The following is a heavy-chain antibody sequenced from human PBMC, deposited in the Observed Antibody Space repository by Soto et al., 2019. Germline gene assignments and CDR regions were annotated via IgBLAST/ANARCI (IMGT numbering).Heavy chain of an antibody. Sequence: SMKVSCKASGGTFSNYAFSWVRQAPGQGPEWMGGIIPIFGTPNYAQKFQARLTITADESTSTAYMELSSLRSEDTAVYYCARGGDMEAAVANSEEYYGMDFWGQGTTVTVSS. CDR2: IIPIFGTP. J-gene: IGHJ6*02. V-gene: IGHV1-69*13. CDR3: ARGGDMEAAVANSEEYYGMDF. D-gene: IGHD6-13*01. CDR1: GGTFSNYA.